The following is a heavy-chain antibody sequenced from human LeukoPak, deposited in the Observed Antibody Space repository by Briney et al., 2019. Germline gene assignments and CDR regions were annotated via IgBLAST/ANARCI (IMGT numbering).Heavy chain of an antibody. J-gene: IGHJ5*02. D-gene: IGHD3-9*01. Sequence: AASVKVSCKASGYTFTGYYMHWVRQAPGQGLEWMGWINPNSGGTNYAQKFQGRVTMTRDTSISTAYMELSRLRSDDTAVYYCARDKWVLRYFDWSLGWFDPWGQGTLVTVSS. CDR1: GYTFTGYY. CDR2: INPNSGGT. CDR3: ARDKWVLRYFDWSLGWFDP. V-gene: IGHV1-2*02.